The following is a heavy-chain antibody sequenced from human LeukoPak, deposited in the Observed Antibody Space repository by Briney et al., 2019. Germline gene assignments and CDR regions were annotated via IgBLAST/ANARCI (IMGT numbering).Heavy chain of an antibody. CDR3: ARDGGGYDSSGYYYREYFQH. J-gene: IGHJ1*01. CDR2: ITGGGDTT. V-gene: IGHV3-23*01. Sequence: GGSLRLSCAASGFTFSSYAMTWVRQAPGKGLEWVSAITGGGDTTYYADSVKGRFTISRDNSKNTLYLQMNSLRAEDTAVYYCARDGGGYDSSGYYYREYFQHWGQGTLVTVSS. CDR1: GFTFSSYA. D-gene: IGHD3-22*01.